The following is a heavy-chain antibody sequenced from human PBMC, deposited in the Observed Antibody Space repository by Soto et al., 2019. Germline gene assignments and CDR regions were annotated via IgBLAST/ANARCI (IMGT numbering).Heavy chain of an antibody. D-gene: IGHD6-19*01. Sequence: PGGSLRLSCAASGFTFSSYGMHWVRQAPGKGLEWVAVIWYDGSNKYYADSVKGRFTISRDNSKNTLYLQMNSLRAEDTAVYYCARDRGIAVAGFDDYWGQGTLVTVSS. V-gene: IGHV3-33*01. J-gene: IGHJ4*02. CDR1: GFTFSSYG. CDR2: IWYDGSNK. CDR3: ARDRGIAVAGFDDY.